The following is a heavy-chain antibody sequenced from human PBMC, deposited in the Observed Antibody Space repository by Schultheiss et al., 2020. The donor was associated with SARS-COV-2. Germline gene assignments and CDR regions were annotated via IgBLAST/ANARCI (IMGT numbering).Heavy chain of an antibody. CDR3: ARDRTPYYDFWPGAFDI. CDR2: ISSSGSTI. V-gene: IGHV3-48*03. D-gene: IGHD3-3*01. Sequence: GGSLRLSCAASGFTVSSNYMNWVRQAPGKGLEWVSYISSSGSTIYYADSVKGRFTISRDNAKNSLYLQMNSLRAEDTAVYYCARDRTPYYDFWPGAFDIWGQGTMVTVSS. CDR1: GFTVSSNY. J-gene: IGHJ3*02.